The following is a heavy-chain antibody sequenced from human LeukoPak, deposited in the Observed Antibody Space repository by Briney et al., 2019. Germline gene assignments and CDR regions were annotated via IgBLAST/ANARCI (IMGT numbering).Heavy chain of an antibody. CDR2: IYYTGTT. CDR3: AGAPNRHFFDY. Sequence: ASETLSLTCTVSSGSITSYFWSWIRQPPGKGLEYIGHIYYTGTTDYNPSLKSRVTMSIDTSKNQFSLRLISVTAPDTAVYFCAGAPNRHFFDYWGQGTLVAVSS. J-gene: IGHJ4*02. V-gene: IGHV4-59*01. CDR1: SGSITSYF.